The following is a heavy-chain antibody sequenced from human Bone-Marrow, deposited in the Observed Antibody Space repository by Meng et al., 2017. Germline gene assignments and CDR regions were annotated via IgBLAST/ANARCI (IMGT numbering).Heavy chain of an antibody. D-gene: IGHD3-16*01. V-gene: IGHV4-4*07. CDR3: AGSRPGGGACDY. CDR1: GASIQNYN. CDR2: IQVIGHT. J-gene: IGHJ4*02. Sequence: QVQLPASGPGLVKPSGTLSLPCIVSGASIQNYNWNWVRQPAGQGLEWIGLIQVIGHTVYNPSLKSRVTVSLDASKSQFSLTLNSVTAADTATYYCAGSRPGGGACDYWGQGILVTVSS.